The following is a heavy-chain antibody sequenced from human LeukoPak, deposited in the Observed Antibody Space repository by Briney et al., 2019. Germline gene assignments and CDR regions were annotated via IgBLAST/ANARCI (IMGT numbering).Heavy chain of an antibody. Sequence: GGSLRLSCAASGFTFSSYSMNWVRQAPGKGLEWVSSISSSSSYIYYADSVKGRFTISRDNAKNSPYLQMNSLRAEDTAVYYCARDLTSSGSHNAFDIWGQGTMVTVSS. CDR2: ISSSSSYI. V-gene: IGHV3-21*01. D-gene: IGHD1-26*01. CDR1: GFTFSSYS. CDR3: ARDLTSSGSHNAFDI. J-gene: IGHJ3*02.